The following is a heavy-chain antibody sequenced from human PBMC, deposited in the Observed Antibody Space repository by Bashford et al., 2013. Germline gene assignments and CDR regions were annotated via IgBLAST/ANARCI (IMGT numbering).Heavy chain of an antibody. CDR2: ISSSSSTI. Sequence: VRQAPGKGLEWVSYISSSSSTIYYADSVKGRFTISRDNAKNSLYLQMNSLRDEDTAVYYCARSWYYDILTGYYNGDIDYWGQGTLVTVSS. CDR3: ARSWYYDILTGYYNGDIDY. V-gene: IGHV3-48*02. J-gene: IGHJ4*02. D-gene: IGHD3-9*01.